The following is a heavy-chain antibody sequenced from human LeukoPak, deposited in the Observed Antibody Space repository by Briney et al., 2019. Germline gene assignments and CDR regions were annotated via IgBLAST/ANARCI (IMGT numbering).Heavy chain of an antibody. D-gene: IGHD6-19*01. CDR2: FDPEDGET. Sequence: ASVKVSCKVSGYTLTELSMHWVRQAPGKGLEWMGGFDPEDGETIYAQKFQGRVTMTEDTSTDTAYMELSSLRSEDTAVYYCATILAVAGMRGPFDPWGQGTLVTVSS. CDR3: ATILAVAGMRGPFDP. CDR1: GYTLTELS. V-gene: IGHV1-24*01. J-gene: IGHJ5*02.